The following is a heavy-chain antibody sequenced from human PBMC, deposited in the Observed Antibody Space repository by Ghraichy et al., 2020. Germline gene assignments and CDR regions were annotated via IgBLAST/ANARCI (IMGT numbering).Heavy chain of an antibody. V-gene: IGHV4-34*01. CDR1: GGSFSGYY. Sequence: SETLSLTCAVYGGSFSGYYWSWIRQPPGKGLEWIGEINHSGSTNYNPSLKSRVTISVDTSKNQFSLKLSSVTAADTAVYYCARDSLAARSDYWGQGTLVTVSS. J-gene: IGHJ4*02. CDR2: INHSGST. CDR3: ARDSLAARSDY. D-gene: IGHD2-21*01.